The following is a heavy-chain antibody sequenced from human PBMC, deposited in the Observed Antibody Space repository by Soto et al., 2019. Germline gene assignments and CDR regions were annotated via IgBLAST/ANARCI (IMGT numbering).Heavy chain of an antibody. Sequence: SETLSLTCAVSGGSISSCGYSWIWIRQPPGKGLEWIGYIYHSGSTYYNPSLKSRVTISVDRSKNQFSLKLSSVTAADTAVYYCARAGSITGTTHFDYWGQGTLVTVSS. J-gene: IGHJ4*02. D-gene: IGHD1-20*01. CDR1: GGSISSCGYS. CDR2: IYHSGST. V-gene: IGHV4-30-2*01. CDR3: ARAGSITGTTHFDY.